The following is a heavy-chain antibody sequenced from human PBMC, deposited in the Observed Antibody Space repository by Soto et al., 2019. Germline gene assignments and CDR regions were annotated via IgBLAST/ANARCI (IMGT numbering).Heavy chain of an antibody. CDR3: ARDFGRLPSDY. CDR1: GYTFTSYG. J-gene: IGHJ4*02. V-gene: IGHV1-18*01. Sequence: GPSVKVSCNASGYTFTSYGISWVLQAPGQGLEWMGWISAYNGNTNYAQKLQGRVTMTTDTSTSTAYMELRSLRSDDTAVYYCARDFGRLPSDYWGQGTLVTVSS. D-gene: IGHD6-25*01. CDR2: ISAYNGNT.